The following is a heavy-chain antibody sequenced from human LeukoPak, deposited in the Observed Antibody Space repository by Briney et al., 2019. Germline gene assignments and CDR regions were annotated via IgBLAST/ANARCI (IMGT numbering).Heavy chain of an antibody. CDR3: ARSLYSSSWYGSDY. D-gene: IGHD6-13*01. CDR2: INWNGGST. CDR1: GFTFDDYG. J-gene: IGHJ4*02. Sequence: PGGSLRLSCAASGFTFDDYGMSWVRRAPGKGLEWVSGINWNGGSTGYADSVKGRFTISRDNAKNSLYLQMNSLRAEDTALYYCARSLYSSSWYGSDYWGQGTLVTVSS. V-gene: IGHV3-20*04.